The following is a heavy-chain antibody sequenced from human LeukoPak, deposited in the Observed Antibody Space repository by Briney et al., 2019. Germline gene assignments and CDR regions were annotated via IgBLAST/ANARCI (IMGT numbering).Heavy chain of an antibody. V-gene: IGHV3-23*01. CDR3: ARNQQLGGHSYYYYGMDV. D-gene: IGHD3-16*01. J-gene: IGHJ6*02. Sequence: PRGSLRLSCAASGFIFEFYAMSWVRQAPGKGLEWVAGITSSGNTTYYADPVKGRFTISRDNSKNTLYLQMNSLRADDTAIYYCARNQQLGGHSYYYYGMDVWGQGTTVTVSS. CDR2: ITSSGNTT. CDR1: GFIFEFYA.